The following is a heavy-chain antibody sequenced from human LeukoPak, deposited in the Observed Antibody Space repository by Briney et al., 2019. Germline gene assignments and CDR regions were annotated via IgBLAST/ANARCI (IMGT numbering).Heavy chain of an antibody. V-gene: IGHV1-2*02. CDR1: GYTFINYY. CDR3: AREYYDRSGRKHAFDI. J-gene: IGHJ3*02. D-gene: IGHD3-22*01. CDR2: IDPDSGGT. Sequence: GASVKVSCKASGYTFINYYMHWVRQAPGQGLEWMGRIDPDSGGTSDAQNFQGSVTMTTDTSISTAYMELSRLRSDDTAVYYCAREYYDRSGRKHAFDIWGQGTMVTVSS.